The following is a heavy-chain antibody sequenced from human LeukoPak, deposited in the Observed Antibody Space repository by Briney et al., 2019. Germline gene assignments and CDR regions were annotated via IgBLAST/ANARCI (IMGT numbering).Heavy chain of an antibody. D-gene: IGHD2-21*02. CDR2: INHSGST. CDR3: ARGVVVTAPPYYYYGMDV. J-gene: IGHJ6*02. CDR1: GGSFSGYY. V-gene: IGHV4-34*01. Sequence: PSETLSLTCAVYGGSFSGYYWSWIRQPPGKGLEWIGEINHSGSTNYNPSLESRVTISVDTSKNQFSLKLSSVTAADTAVYYCARGVVVTAPPYYYYGMDVWGQGTTVTVSS.